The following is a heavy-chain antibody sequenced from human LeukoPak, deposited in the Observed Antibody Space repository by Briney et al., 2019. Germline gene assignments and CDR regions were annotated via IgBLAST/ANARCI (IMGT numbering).Heavy chain of an antibody. D-gene: IGHD3-22*01. J-gene: IGHJ4*02. V-gene: IGHV3-21*01. CDR3: AREDGHFPTYYYDSSGYYYLDY. CDR1: GFTFSSYA. Sequence: PGGSLRLSCAASGFTFSSYAMSWVHQAPGKGLEWVSSIISSSYIYYADSVKGRFTISRDNAKNSLYLQMNSLRAEDTAVYYCAREDGHFPTYYYDSSGYYYLDYWGQGTLVTVSS. CDR2: IISSSYI.